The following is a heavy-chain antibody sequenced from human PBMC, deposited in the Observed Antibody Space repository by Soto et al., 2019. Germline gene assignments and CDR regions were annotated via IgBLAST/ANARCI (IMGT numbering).Heavy chain of an antibody. CDR2: ISPYNGNT. Sequence: QVQLVQSGAEVKKPGASVKVACRASGYTFTSYGISWVRQAPGQGLEWMGWISPYNGNTNYAQKFQGRVTMTTDTSTSTAYMELRRLRSDDTAVYYRARGRGDTAISLFDHWGQGTLVPVSS. CDR1: GYTFTSYG. D-gene: IGHD5-18*01. CDR3: ARGRGDTAISLFDH. J-gene: IGHJ4*02. V-gene: IGHV1-18*01.